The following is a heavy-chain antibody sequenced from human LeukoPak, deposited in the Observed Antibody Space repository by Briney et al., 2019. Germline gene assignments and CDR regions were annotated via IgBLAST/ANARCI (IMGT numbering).Heavy chain of an antibody. CDR2: INHSGST. CDR3: ARVRGYYIDY. D-gene: IGHD2-15*01. V-gene: IGHV4-34*01. Sequence: PSETLSLTCAVYGGSFSGYYWSWVRQPPGKGLEWIGEINHSGSTNDNPSLKSRVSISLDTSKNQFSLKLKSMAAADTAVYYCARVRGYYIDYWSQGTLVTVSS. CDR1: GGSFSGYY. J-gene: IGHJ4*02.